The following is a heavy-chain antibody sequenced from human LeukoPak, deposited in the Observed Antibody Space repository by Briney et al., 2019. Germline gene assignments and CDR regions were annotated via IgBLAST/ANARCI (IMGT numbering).Heavy chain of an antibody. CDR3: ARGLTGTDY. Sequence: GGSLRLSCAASGFTFSSYAMHWVRQAPGKGLEWVAVISYDGSNKYYADSVKGRFTISRDNSKNTLYLQMNSLRAEDTAVYYCARGLTGTDYWGQGTLVTVSS. D-gene: IGHD1-1*01. CDR1: GFTFSSYA. CDR2: ISYDGSNK. V-gene: IGHV3-30-3*01. J-gene: IGHJ4*02.